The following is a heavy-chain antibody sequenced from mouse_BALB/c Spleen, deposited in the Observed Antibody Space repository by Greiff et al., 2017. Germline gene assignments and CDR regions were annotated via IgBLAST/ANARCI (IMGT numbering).Heavy chain of an antibody. CDR3: ARVLRLRYFDV. Sequence: EVKLLESGPGLVKPSQSLSLTCSVTGYSITSGYYWNWIRQFPGNKLEWMGYISYDGSNNYNPSLKNRISITRDTSKNQFFLKLNSVTTEDTATYYCARVLRLRYFDVWGAGTTVTVSS. J-gene: IGHJ1*01. V-gene: IGHV3-6*02. CDR2: ISYDGSN. CDR1: GYSITSGYY. D-gene: IGHD1-2*01.